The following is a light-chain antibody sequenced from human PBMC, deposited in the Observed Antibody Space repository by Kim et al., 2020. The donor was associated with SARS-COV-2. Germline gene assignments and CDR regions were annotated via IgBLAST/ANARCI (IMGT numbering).Light chain of an antibody. CDR3: QQGYSTPPT. CDR2: AAS. V-gene: IGKV1-39*01. CDR1: QAISRY. Sequence: ASVGDSVTIPCRASQAISRYLNWYQQKPGKAPHLLIYAASSLQSGVPSRFSGRGSATDFTLTISSLQPEDVATYYCQQGYSTPPTFGQGTKVDIK. J-gene: IGKJ1*01.